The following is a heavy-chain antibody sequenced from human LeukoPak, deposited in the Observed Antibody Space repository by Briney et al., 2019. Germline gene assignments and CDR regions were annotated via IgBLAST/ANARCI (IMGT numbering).Heavy chain of an antibody. Sequence: SETLSLTCTVSGGSISSSSYYWGWIRQPPGKGLEWIGSIYYSGSTYYNPSLKSRVTISVDTSKNQFSLKLSSVTAADTAVYYCASHAVPSRGVSTKLDYWGQGTLVTVSS. J-gene: IGHJ4*02. CDR1: GGSISSSSYY. CDR2: IYYSGST. D-gene: IGHD3-10*01. CDR3: ASHAVPSRGVSTKLDY. V-gene: IGHV4-39*07.